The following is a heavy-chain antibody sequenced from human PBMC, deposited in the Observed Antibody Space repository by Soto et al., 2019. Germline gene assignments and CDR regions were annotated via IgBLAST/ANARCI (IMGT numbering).Heavy chain of an antibody. D-gene: IGHD6-13*01. Sequence: GGSLRLSCSASGVTLRDYGMHWVRQAPCKWLEWVADISYDAASEHYADSVKGRFTISRDNAKNSLYLQMNSLRAEDTAVYYCARDRIRRRIAAAGTGDFDYWGQGTLVTVSS. V-gene: IGHV3-30*03. CDR1: GVTLRDYG. CDR3: ARDRIRRRIAAAGTGDFDY. CDR2: ISYDAASE. J-gene: IGHJ4*02.